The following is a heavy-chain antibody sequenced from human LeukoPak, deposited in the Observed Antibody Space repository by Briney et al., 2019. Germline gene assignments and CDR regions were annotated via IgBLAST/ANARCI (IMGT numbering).Heavy chain of an antibody. CDR2: IIPIFGTA. CDR1: GGTFSSYA. Sequence: SVKVSCEASGGTFSSYAISWVRQAPGQGLEWVGGIIPIFGTANYAQTFQGRVTVTTDESTSTAYMDVSSLRSEDTAVYYCARDRALPSERNYYESSGYRGRWFDPWGQGTLVTVSS. CDR3: ARDRALPSERNYYESSGYRGRWFDP. D-gene: IGHD3-22*01. V-gene: IGHV1-69*05. J-gene: IGHJ5*02.